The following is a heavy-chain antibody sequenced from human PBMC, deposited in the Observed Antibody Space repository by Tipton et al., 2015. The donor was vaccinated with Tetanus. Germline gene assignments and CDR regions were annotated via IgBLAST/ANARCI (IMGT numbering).Heavy chain of an antibody. Sequence: GLVKPSESLSLTCTVSGDSMNPYYWSWIRQPPGQGLEWIGQIYNTWSTNYNPSLKGRVTISVDTSKKQFSLKLSSVTAADTAVYYCAGVLRGTVNYFDYWGQGALVTVSS. J-gene: IGHJ4*02. D-gene: IGHD4-17*01. CDR1: GDSMNPYY. CDR3: AGVLRGTVNYFDY. V-gene: IGHV4-59*01. CDR2: IYNTWST.